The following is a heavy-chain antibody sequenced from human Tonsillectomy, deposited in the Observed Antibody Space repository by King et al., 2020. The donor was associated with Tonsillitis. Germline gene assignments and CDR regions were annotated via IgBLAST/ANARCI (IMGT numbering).Heavy chain of an antibody. CDR2: IRYDGSNK. CDR1: AFTFSSYG. Sequence: VQLVESGGGVVQPGGSLRLSCAASAFTFSSYGMHWVRQAPGKGLEWVAFIRYDGSNKYYADSVKGRFTISRDNSKNTLYLQMNSLRGEDTAVYYCAKDLWTKQQLVGEVEYWGQGTLVTVSS. V-gene: IGHV3-30*02. J-gene: IGHJ4*02. D-gene: IGHD6-13*01. CDR3: AKDLWTKQQLVGEVEY.